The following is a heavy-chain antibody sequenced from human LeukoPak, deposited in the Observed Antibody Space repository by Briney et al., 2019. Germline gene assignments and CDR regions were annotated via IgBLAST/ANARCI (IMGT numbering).Heavy chain of an antibody. J-gene: IGHJ6*02. Sequence: ASVKVSCKASGYTFTSYGISWVRQAPGQGLEWMGWISAYNGNTNYAQKLQGRVTMTTDTSTSTAYMELRSLRSDDTAVYYCAKEGYSSSWYTYYYGMDVWGQGTAVTVSS. CDR2: ISAYNGNT. CDR1: GYTFTSYG. V-gene: IGHV1-18*01. CDR3: AKEGYSSSWYTYYYGMDV. D-gene: IGHD6-13*01.